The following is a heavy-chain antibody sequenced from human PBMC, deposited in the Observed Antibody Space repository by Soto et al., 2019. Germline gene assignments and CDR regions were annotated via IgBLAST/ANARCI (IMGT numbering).Heavy chain of an antibody. CDR1: GFTFSSYW. J-gene: IGHJ3*02. Sequence: EVQLVESGGGLVQPGGSLRLSCAASGFTFSSYWMYWVRQAPGKGLEWVSHMNNDGSYTIYAESVKGRFTFSRDNAKNTLYLQMNSLRAEDTAVYYCVRGGYMHACDIWGQVTMVTVSS. D-gene: IGHD6-13*01. CDR2: MNNDGSYT. V-gene: IGHV3-74*01. CDR3: VRGGYMHACDI.